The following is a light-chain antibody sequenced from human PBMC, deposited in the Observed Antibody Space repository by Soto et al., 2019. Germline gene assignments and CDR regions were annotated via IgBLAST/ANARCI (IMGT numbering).Light chain of an antibody. J-gene: IGKJ2*01. V-gene: IGKV3-20*01. CDR3: QHYGRSPPYT. CDR1: QSVSSSY. CDR2: GAS. Sequence: EIVLTQSPGTLSLSPGERATLSCRASQSVSSSYLSWFQQRPGQAPRLLIYGASSRATAIPDRFSGSGSGTDFTLTISRLEPEDFAVYYCQHYGRSPPYTFGQGTKLEIK.